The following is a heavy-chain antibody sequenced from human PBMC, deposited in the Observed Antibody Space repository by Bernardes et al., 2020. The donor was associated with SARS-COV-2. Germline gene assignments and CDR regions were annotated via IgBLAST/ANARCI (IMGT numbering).Heavy chain of an antibody. CDR1: GYTFTGYY. V-gene: IGHV1-2*02. Sequence: ASVKVSCRSSGYTFTGYYIHWVRQAPGQGLEWMGWINPDSGGTNYAQKFHDRVTMTRDTSISTAYMELSRLTSDDTAMYYCARSRIVGVTLGAFWGPGTLVTVSS. CDR2: INPDSGGT. D-gene: IGHD1-26*01. J-gene: IGHJ4*02. CDR3: ARSRIVGVTLGAF.